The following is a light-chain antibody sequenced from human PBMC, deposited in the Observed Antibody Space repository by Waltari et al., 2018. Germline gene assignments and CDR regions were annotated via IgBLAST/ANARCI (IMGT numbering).Light chain of an antibody. CDR2: DVV. CDR3: CSYVGSNVV. V-gene: IGLV2-11*01. CDR1: SSDFNGYNY. Sequence: QSALTQPRSVSGSPGQSVTISCSGTSSDFNGYNYVSRYQQLPGKAPKLMIYDVVKRPSGVPDRFSASKSGNTASLTISGLQAEDEADYYCCSYVGSNVVFGGGTKLTVL. J-gene: IGLJ2*01.